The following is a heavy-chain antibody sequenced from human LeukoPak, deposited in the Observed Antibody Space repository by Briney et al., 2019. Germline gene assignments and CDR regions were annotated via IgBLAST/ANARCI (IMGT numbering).Heavy chain of an antibody. Sequence: GASVKVSCKASGYTFTSYGISWVRQAPGQGLEWMGWISAYNGNTNYAQKLQGRVTITTDTSTSTAYMELRSLRSDDTAVYYCARGSEKEKPNGTLGWARALISGSYHHDAFDIWGQGTMVTVSS. CDR1: GYTFTSYG. CDR3: ARGSEKEKPNGTLGWARALISGSYHHDAFDI. CDR2: ISAYNGNT. D-gene: IGHD3-10*01. V-gene: IGHV1-18*01. J-gene: IGHJ3*02.